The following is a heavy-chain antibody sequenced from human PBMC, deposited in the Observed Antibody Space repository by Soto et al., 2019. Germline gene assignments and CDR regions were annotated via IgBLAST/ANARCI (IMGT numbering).Heavy chain of an antibody. V-gene: IGHV4-4*07. Sequence: PSETLSLTCAVSGASINSYHWSWIRQPAGKGLEWIGHIHSSGGTNYNPSLKSRVTMSVDTSKNQFSLRLMSLTAADTAVYYCARDQGVAAAGITWFDPWGQGSLVTVSS. CDR2: IHSSGGT. CDR3: ARDQGVAAAGITWFDP. D-gene: IGHD6-13*01. CDR1: GASINSYH. J-gene: IGHJ5*02.